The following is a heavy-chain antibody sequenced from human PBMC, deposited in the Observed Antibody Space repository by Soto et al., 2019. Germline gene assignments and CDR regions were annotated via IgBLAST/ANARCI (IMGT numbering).Heavy chain of an antibody. Sequence: GGSLRLSCAASGFTFDDYTMHWVRQAPGKGLEWVSLISWDGGSTYYADSVKGRFTISRDNSKNSLYLQMNSLRTEDTALYYCAKDDSGAGAGTHPDGMGGWGQGTTGTVSS. V-gene: IGHV3-43*01. CDR2: ISWDGGST. D-gene: IGHD6-19*01. CDR3: AKDDSGAGAGTHPDGMGG. J-gene: IGHJ6*01. CDR1: GFTFDDYT.